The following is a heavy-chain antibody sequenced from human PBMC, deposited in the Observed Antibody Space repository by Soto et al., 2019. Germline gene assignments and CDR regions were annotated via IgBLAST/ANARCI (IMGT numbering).Heavy chain of an antibody. V-gene: IGHV3-30-3*01. CDR1: GFTFSSYA. Sequence: QVQLVESGGGVVQPGRSLRLSCAASGFTFSSYAMHWVRQAPGKGLEWVAVISYDGSNKYYADSVKGRFTISRDNSKNTLYLQMNSLRAEDTAVYYCAISWGGTGPLDYWGQGTLVTVSS. CDR3: AISWGGTGPLDY. CDR2: ISYDGSNK. D-gene: IGHD2-15*01. J-gene: IGHJ4*02.